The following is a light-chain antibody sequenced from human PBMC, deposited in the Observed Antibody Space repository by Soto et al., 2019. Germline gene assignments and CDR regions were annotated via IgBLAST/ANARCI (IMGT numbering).Light chain of an antibody. CDR2: DAS. V-gene: IGKV3-20*01. Sequence: DIALTQSPGTLSLSPGERATLSCTGSQSLSSSQLAWYQQKPGQAPRLLIHDASSRATGISDRFTGSGSGTDFTLTITTLEPEDFAVYYCQQYGSSPRTFGLGTKVDIK. J-gene: IGKJ1*01. CDR1: QSLSSSQ. CDR3: QQYGSSPRT.